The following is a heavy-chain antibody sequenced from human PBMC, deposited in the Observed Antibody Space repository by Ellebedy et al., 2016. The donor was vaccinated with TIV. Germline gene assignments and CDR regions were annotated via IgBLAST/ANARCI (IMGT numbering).Heavy chain of an antibody. D-gene: IGHD3-3*01. J-gene: IGHJ4*02. Sequence: AASVKVSWKASGYTFTSYYMHWVRQAPGQGLEWMGIINPSGGSTSYAQKFQGRVTMTRDTSTSTVYMELSSLRSEDTAVYYCARFWSGYYSDLYYFDYWGQGTLVTVSS. CDR2: INPSGGST. CDR1: GYTFTSYY. CDR3: ARFWSGYYSDLYYFDY. V-gene: IGHV1-46*01.